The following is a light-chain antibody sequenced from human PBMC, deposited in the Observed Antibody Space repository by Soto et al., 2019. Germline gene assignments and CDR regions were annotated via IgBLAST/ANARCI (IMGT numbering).Light chain of an antibody. CDR3: SSYTTSSTRV. J-gene: IGLJ1*01. V-gene: IGLV2-14*01. CDR1: TSDIGAYNY. Sequence: QSALTQPPSASGSPGQSVTISCTGTTSDIGAYNYVSWYQQRPGKAPKLIIYEVSNRPSGVSNRFSGSKSGNTASLTISGLQAEDEADYYCSSYTTSSTRVFGTGTKVTVL. CDR2: EVS.